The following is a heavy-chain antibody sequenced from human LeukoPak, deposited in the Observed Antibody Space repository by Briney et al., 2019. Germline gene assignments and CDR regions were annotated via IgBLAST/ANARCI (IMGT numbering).Heavy chain of an antibody. Sequence: GGSLRLSCAGSGFSVSTYYMTWVRQAPGKGLEWVSIIYSGGSTYYADSVMGRFTVSRDSSKNTLYLQMNSLRVEDTAVYYCARDHNFGHQGYGYYYGMDVWGQGTTVTVSS. CDR3: ARDHNFGHQGYGYYYGMDV. V-gene: IGHV3-53*01. CDR2: IYSGGST. CDR1: GFSVSTYY. J-gene: IGHJ6*02. D-gene: IGHD5-18*01.